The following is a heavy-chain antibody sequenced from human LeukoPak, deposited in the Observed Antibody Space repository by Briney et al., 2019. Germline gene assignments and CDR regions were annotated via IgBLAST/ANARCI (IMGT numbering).Heavy chain of an antibody. V-gene: IGHV3-30*04. CDR1: GFTFSNFA. CDR2: ISYDGSNQ. CDR3: ARELTGYWQQY. Sequence: GRSLRLSCAASGFTFSNFAMHWVRQAPGKGLEWVAIISYDGSNQYYADSVKGRLTISRDSSQNTLYLQMNSLRAEDTAVYYCARELTGYWQQYWGQGTLVTVSS. D-gene: IGHD3-9*01. J-gene: IGHJ4*02.